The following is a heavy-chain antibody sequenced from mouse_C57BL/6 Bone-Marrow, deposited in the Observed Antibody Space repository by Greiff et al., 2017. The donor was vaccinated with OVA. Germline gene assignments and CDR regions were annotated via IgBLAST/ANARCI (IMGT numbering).Heavy chain of an antibody. J-gene: IGHJ2*01. V-gene: IGHV1-64*01. CDR2: IHPNSGST. Sequence: QVQLQQPGAELVKPGASVKLSCKASGYTFTSYWMHWVKQRPGQGLEWIGMIHPNSGSTNYNEKFKSKATLTADKSSSTAYMQLSSLTSEDSAVDYCAPSQGEGYFDYWGQGTTLTVSS. CDR1: GYTFTSYW. CDR3: APSQGEGYFDY.